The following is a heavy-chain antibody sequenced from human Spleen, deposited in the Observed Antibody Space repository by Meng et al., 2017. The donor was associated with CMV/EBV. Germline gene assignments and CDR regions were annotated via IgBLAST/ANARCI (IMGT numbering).Heavy chain of an antibody. D-gene: IGHD3-3*01. CDR1: GYTFRSHG. CDR3: AKDGYYDFWSGPFDY. V-gene: IGHV1-18*01. Sequence: SGYTFRSHGVSWVRQAPGQGIEWMAWISAYKGNTLYAQKFQGRVSMTTDTSTSTAYMELTSLTSDDTAVYYCAKDGYYDFWSGPFDYWGQGTLVTVSS. CDR2: ISAYKGNT. J-gene: IGHJ4*02.